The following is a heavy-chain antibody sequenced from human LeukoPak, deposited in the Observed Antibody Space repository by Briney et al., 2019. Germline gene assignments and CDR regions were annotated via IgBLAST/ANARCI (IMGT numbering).Heavy chain of an antibody. CDR1: GFSLRSYW. J-gene: IGHJ4*02. D-gene: IGHD6-6*01. CDR2: ISGDGSMT. CDR3: ARYSSSSGGASHFFDY. Sequence: PGGSLRLSCAVSGFSLRSYWMHWVGQAPGKGLVWVSRISGDGSMTNYADSVKGRFTIYRDKAKKTVYMQMNSLRAEDTAVYYCARYSSSSGGASHFFDYWGQGTLVTVSS. V-gene: IGHV3-74*01.